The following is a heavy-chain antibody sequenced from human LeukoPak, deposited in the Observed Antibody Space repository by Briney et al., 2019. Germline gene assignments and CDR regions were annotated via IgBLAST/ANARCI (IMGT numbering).Heavy chain of an antibody. CDR1: GFTFDDYA. D-gene: IGHD2-2*01. V-gene: IGHV3-9*01. CDR3: AKDHKVVSYYYGMDV. J-gene: IGHJ6*02. Sequence: PGGSLRLSCAASGFTFDDYAMHWVWQAPGKGLEWVSGISWNSGTIGYADSVKGRFTISRDNAKNSLYLQMNSLRAEDTALYYCAKDHKVVSYYYGMDVWGQGTTVTVSS. CDR2: ISWNSGTI.